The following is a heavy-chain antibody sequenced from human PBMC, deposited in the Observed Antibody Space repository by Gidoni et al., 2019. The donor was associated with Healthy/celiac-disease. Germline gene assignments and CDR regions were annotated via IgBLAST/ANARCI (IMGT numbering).Heavy chain of an antibody. CDR2: ISYDGSNK. CDR3: AKEEEYYYDSSGYWTFDY. Sequence: QVQLVESGRGVVQPGRSLRLYHADSGFTFSSYGMHWVRKAPGKGLEWGEVISYDGSNKYYADSVKGRFTISRDKSKNTLYLQMNSLRAEDTAVYYCAKEEEYYYDSSGYWTFDYWGQGTLVTVSS. D-gene: IGHD3-22*01. J-gene: IGHJ4*02. V-gene: IGHV3-30*18. CDR1: GFTFSSYG.